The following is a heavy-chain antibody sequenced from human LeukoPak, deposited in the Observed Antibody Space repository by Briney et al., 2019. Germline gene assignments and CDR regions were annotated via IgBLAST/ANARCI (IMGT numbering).Heavy chain of an antibody. CDR2: INYSGNT. CDR3: ARSGGNSGYDFDH. Sequence: PSESLSLTCVAYGGSFSVYYWSWVREPPGKGLEWIGEINYSGNTNYNPSRKSRLTISIDTTKNQFSLKLSSVTAANTAVYYCARSGGNSGYDFDHWGQGTLATVSS. D-gene: IGHD4-23*01. V-gene: IGHV4-34*01. CDR1: GGSFSVYY. J-gene: IGHJ4*02.